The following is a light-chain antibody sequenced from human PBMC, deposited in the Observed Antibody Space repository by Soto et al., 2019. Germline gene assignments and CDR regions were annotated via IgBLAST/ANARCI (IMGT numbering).Light chain of an antibody. V-gene: IGKV1-5*01. J-gene: IGKJ1*01. CDR1: QSISSW. CDR2: DAS. Sequence: HMAASGCTVDTRIGATINTNSRASQSISSWLAWYQKKPGKAPKLLIYDASSLESGVPSRFSGSGSGTEFTLTISSLQPDDFATYYCQEYNSYSGTCGQGTKVDIK. CDR3: QEYNSYSGT.